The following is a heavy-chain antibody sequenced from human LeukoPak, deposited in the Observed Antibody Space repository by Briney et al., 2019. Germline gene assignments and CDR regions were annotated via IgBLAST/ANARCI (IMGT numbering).Heavy chain of an antibody. V-gene: IGHV4-59*01. CDR1: GVSINNFY. CDR2: VYYTGST. D-gene: IGHD4-17*01. J-gene: IGHJ4*02. Sequence: SETLSLTCTVSGVSINNFYWTWIRQPPGKGLEFIGYVYYTGSTYYIPSLKNRVTISVDTSRNQCSLRLNYVTAADTAVYYCARDSSTVTTRHFDYWGQGTLVTVSS. CDR3: ARDSSTVTTRHFDY.